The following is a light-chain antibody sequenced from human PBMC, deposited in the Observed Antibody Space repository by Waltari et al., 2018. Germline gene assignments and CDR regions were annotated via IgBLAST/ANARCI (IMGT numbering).Light chain of an antibody. CDR3: QQSYSALT. J-gene: IGKJ5*01. CDR2: SAS. Sequence: DIQMTQSPSSLPASVGDRVTIPCRASQTISNFLNWYQQNPGKAPKLPIYSASSLQSVVPSRFSGSGSGTDFTLTISNLLPEDFATYYCQQSYSALTFGQGTLLAI. V-gene: IGKV1-39*01. CDR1: QTISNF.